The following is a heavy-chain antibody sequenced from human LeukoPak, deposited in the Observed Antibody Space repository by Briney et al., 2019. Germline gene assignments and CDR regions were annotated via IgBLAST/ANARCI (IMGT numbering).Heavy chain of an antibody. J-gene: IGHJ2*01. V-gene: IGHV4-59*01. CDR2: IYYSGST. D-gene: IGHD4-23*01. CDR1: DGSISSSY. Sequence: SETLSLTCAVSDGSISSSYWSWIRQPPGKGRAWIGYIYYSGSTHYNPSLKSRVTISVDTSKNQFSLKVGSVTDADTAGYFCARYGGNSTFFWYFDLWGRGTLVTVSS. CDR3: ARYGGNSTFFWYFDL.